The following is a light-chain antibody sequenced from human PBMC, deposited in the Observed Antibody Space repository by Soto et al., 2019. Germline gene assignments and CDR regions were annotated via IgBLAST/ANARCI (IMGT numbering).Light chain of an antibody. J-gene: IGLJ2*01. CDR1: SSNIGAGYD. CDR3: QSYDSSLSVV. CDR2: GNS. Sequence: QSVLTQPPSVSGAPGQRVTISCTGSSSNIGAGYDVHWYQQLPGTAPKIPIYGNSNRPSGVPDRFSGSKSGTSASLAITGLQAEDEADYYCQSYDSSLSVVFGGGTQLTVL. V-gene: IGLV1-40*01.